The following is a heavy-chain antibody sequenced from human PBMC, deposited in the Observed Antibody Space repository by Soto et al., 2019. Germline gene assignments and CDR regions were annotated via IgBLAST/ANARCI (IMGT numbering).Heavy chain of an antibody. D-gene: IGHD3-22*01. CDR2: TRNKGNSYTT. CDR1: GFTLTDHH. J-gene: IGHJ3*02. Sequence: GGSLRLSCAASGFTLTDHHMDWVRQAPGKGLEWVGRTRNKGNSYTTEYAASVKGRFTISRDDLKNSLFLQMNSLKTEDTAVYYCARSYDSSAFDIWGQGTMVTVSS. V-gene: IGHV3-72*01. CDR3: ARSYDSSAFDI.